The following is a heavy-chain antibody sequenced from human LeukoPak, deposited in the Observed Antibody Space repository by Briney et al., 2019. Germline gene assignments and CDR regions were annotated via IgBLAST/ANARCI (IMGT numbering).Heavy chain of an antibody. J-gene: IGHJ4*02. Sequence: GGSLRLSCAASGFTFSTYAMSWVRQAPGKGLEWVSSISSSSSYIYYADSVKGRFTISRDNAKNSLYLQMNSLRAEDTAVYYCARDVYMTTVTGDFDYWGQGTLVTVSS. CDR1: GFTFSTYA. V-gene: IGHV3-21*01. CDR2: ISSSSSYI. CDR3: ARDVYMTTVTGDFDY. D-gene: IGHD4-17*01.